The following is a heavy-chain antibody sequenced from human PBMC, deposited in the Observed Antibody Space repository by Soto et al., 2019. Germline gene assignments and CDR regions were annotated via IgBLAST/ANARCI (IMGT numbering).Heavy chain of an antibody. CDR3: VRRGYNWQFSDY. CDR1: GFTFSSYG. V-gene: IGHV3-23*01. Sequence: EVELLESGGDLVHPGWSLRLSCAASGFTFSSYGMSWVRQAPGKGLEWVSSISNSGSEIFYAASVKGRFTISRDSSKNTLYLEMSSLRPEDTAVYYCVRRGYNWQFSDYWGQGTLVTVSS. J-gene: IGHJ4*02. CDR2: ISNSGSEI. D-gene: IGHD6-25*01.